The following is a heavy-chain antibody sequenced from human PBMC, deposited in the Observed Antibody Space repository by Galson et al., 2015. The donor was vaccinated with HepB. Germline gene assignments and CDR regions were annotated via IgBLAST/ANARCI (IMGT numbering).Heavy chain of an antibody. CDR1: GFTFSSYA. V-gene: IGHV3-23*01. Sequence: SLRLSCAASGFTFSSYAMSWVRQAPGKGLEWVSAISGSGGSTYYADSVKGRFTISRDNSKNTLYLQMNSLTAEDTAVYYCAKGTAAAAAIFDYWGQGTPVTVPS. D-gene: IGHD6-13*01. CDR3: AKGTAAAAAIFDY. CDR2: ISGSGGST. J-gene: IGHJ4*02.